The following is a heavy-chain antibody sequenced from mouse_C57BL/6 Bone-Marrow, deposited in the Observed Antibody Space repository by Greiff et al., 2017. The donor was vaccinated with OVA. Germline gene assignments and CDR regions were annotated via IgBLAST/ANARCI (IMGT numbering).Heavy chain of an antibody. CDR2: IYPGGGYT. CDR1: GYTFTNYW. D-gene: IGHD2-4*01. Sequence: QVQLQQSGAELVRPGTSVKMSCKASGYTFTNYWIGWAKQRPGHGLEWIGDIYPGGGYTNYNGKFKGKATLTADKSSSTAYMQLSSLTSEDSAVYFCARSNDYVMDYWGQGTSVTVSS. CDR3: ARSNDYVMDY. V-gene: IGHV1-63*01. J-gene: IGHJ4*01.